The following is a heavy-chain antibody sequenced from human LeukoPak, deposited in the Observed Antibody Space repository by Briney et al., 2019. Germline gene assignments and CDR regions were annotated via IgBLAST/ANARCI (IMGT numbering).Heavy chain of an antibody. J-gene: IGHJ6*02. V-gene: IGHV3-23*01. CDR2: ISGSGGST. CDR3: AKTGTTVTTDYYYYGMDV. D-gene: IGHD4-17*01. CDR1: GFTFSSYA. Sequence: PGGSLRLSCAASGFTFSSYAMSWVRQAPGKGLEWVSAISGSGGSTYYADSVKGRFTISRDNSKNTLYLQMNSLRAEDTAVYYCAKTGTTVTTDYYYYGMDVWGQGTTVTVSS.